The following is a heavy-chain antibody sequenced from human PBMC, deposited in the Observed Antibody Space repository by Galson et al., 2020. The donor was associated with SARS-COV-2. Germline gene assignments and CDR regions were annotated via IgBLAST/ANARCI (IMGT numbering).Heavy chain of an antibody. CDR3: AREAGVYYDILTGSSYCFDY. Sequence: GGSLRLSCAASGFTFSSYGMHWVRQAPGKGLEWVAVIWYDGSNKYYADSVKGRFTISRDNSKNTLYLQMNSLRAQDTAVYYCAREAGVYYDILTGSSYCFDYWGQGTLVTVSS. V-gene: IGHV3-33*01. D-gene: IGHD3-9*01. CDR1: GFTFSSYG. J-gene: IGHJ4*02. CDR2: IWYDGSNK.